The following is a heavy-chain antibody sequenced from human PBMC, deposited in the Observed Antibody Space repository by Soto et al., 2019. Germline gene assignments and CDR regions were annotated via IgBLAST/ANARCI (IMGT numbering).Heavy chain of an antibody. CDR2: IYWDDDK. CDR3: AHSTSSRIAAAGFDY. CDR1: GFSLSTSGVG. Sequence: QINLKESGPPLVKPTQTLTLTCTFAGFSLSTSGVGVGWIRQPPGKALEGLALIYWDDDKRYSPSLKSRLTITKDTSKSQVVLTMTNMDPVDTATYYCAHSTSSRIAAAGFDYLGQGTLVTVSS. D-gene: IGHD6-13*01. J-gene: IGHJ4*02. V-gene: IGHV2-5*02.